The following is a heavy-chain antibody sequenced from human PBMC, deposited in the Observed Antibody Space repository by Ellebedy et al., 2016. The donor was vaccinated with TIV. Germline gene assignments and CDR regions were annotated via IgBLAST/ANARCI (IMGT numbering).Heavy chain of an antibody. CDR2: IRAYNGNT. V-gene: IGHV1-18*01. J-gene: IGHJ5*02. CDR3: ARGSYGPSDNWFDP. Sequence: AASVKVSCKASGYTFTSYGISWVRQAPGQGLEWMGWIRAYNGNTNYAQKLQGRVTLTTDTSTSTAYMELRSLRSDDTAVYYCARGSYGPSDNWFDPWGQGTLVTVSS. D-gene: IGHD2-2*01. CDR1: GYTFTSYG.